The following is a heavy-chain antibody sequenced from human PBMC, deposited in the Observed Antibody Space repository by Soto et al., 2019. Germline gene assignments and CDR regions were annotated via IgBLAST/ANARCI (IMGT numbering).Heavy chain of an antibody. CDR1: GFTFSNYW. V-gene: IGHV3-74*01. D-gene: IGHD2-2*01. Sequence: PGGSLRLSCAASGFTFSNYWMHWVRQGPGKGLVWVSRVNRDGSSSSHADSVKGRFTISRDNAKNTLYLQMNSLRAEDTAVYYCAREVAVRAAAHYWFDPWGQGTLVTVSS. CDR3: AREVAVRAAAHYWFDP. J-gene: IGHJ5*02. CDR2: VNRDGSSS.